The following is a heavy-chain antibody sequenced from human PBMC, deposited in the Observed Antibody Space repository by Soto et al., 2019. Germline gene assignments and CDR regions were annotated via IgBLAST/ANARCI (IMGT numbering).Heavy chain of an antibody. D-gene: IGHD2-15*01. V-gene: IGHV4-31*03. CDR2: IYYRGIT. CDR3: ATSGGPEGDWFDP. J-gene: IGHJ5*02. Sequence: PSETLSLTCIVSGGSMRTRCSYWSWIRHRPGEGLEWIGFIYYRGITDYNPSLRSRVSISADMSNNQFSLRLSSVTAADTAVYYCATSGGPEGDWFDPWGQGIRVTVSS. CDR1: GGSMRTRCSY.